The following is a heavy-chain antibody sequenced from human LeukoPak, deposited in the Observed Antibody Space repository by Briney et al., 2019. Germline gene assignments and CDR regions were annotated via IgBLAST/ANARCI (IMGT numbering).Heavy chain of an antibody. Sequence: PSETLSLTCTVAGGSISSYYWSWIRQPPGKGLEWIGYIYYSGSTNYNPSLKSRVTISVDTSKNQFSLKLSSVTAADTAVYYCARDRPGYCSSTSCYWYAFDIWGQGTMVTVSS. CDR2: IYYSGST. V-gene: IGHV4-59*01. CDR3: ARDRPGYCSSTSCYWYAFDI. J-gene: IGHJ3*02. D-gene: IGHD2-2*01. CDR1: GGSISSYY.